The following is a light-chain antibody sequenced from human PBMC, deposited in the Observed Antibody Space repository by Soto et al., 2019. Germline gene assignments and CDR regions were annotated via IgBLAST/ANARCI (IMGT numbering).Light chain of an antibody. J-gene: IGLJ1*01. CDR3: SAWDNSLNGYV. CDR1: XXXIGSNT. CDR2: TAG. V-gene: IGLV1-44*01. Sequence: QSVLTXPLSASASPGQRVTXXXSXXXXXIGSNTVAWYQHLPGTAPPRLIFTAGQRPSGVPGRFSGSKSGTSASLAISGLQSEDEADYYCSAWDNSLNGYVFGPGTKLTVL.